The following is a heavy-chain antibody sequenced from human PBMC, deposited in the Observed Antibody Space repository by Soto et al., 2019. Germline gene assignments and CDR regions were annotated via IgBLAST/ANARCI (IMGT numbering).Heavy chain of an antibody. V-gene: IGHV5-51*01. CDR1: GYTFTIYW. CDR2: IYPSDSDT. J-gene: IGHJ4*02. Sequence: GESLKISCQVSGYTFTIYWIGWVRQMPGKGLEWMGIIYPSDSDTRYSPSFQGQVTISADQSINTAYLQWDSLRASDTAIYYCARPANTVADHFDLWGQGTPVTVSS. D-gene: IGHD4-17*01. CDR3: ARPANTVADHFDL.